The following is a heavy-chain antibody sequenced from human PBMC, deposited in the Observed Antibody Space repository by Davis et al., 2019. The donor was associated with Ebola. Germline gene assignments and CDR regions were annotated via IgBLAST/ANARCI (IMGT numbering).Heavy chain of an antibody. Sequence: GESLKISCAASGFTFSSYWMHWVRHAPGKGLVWVSRINSDGSSTSYADSVKGRFTISRDNAKNTLYLQMNSLRAEDTAVYYCAREYVDTAMVVEHYYYGMDVWGQGTTVTVSS. V-gene: IGHV3-74*01. J-gene: IGHJ6*02. CDR1: GFTFSSYW. D-gene: IGHD5-18*01. CDR3: AREYVDTAMVVEHYYYGMDV. CDR2: INSDGSST.